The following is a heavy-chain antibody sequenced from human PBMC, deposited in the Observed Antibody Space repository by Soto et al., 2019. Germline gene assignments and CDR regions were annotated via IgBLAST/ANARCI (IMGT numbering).Heavy chain of an antibody. CDR3: ARAMVRGVTNWFDP. Sequence: GGSLRLSCAASGFTFSSYAMNWVRQAPGKGLEWVAVIWYDGSNKYYADSVKGRFTISRDNSKNTLYLQMNSLRAEDTAVYYCARAMVRGVTNWFDPWGQGTLVTVSS. CDR2: IWYDGSNK. V-gene: IGHV3-33*08. CDR1: GFTFSSYA. D-gene: IGHD3-10*01. J-gene: IGHJ5*02.